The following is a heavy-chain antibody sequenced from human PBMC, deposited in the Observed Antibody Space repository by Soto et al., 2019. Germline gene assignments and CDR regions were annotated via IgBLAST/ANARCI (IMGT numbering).Heavy chain of an antibody. V-gene: IGHV2-5*02. CDR2: FYWADDK. CDR3: AHRPSYCSGGSCYSGFDY. D-gene: IGHD2-15*01. CDR1: GFPLSTSGVG. J-gene: IGHJ4*02. Sequence: QITLKESGPTLVKPTQTLTLTCTFSGFPLSTSGVGVGWIRQPPGKALEWLALFYWADDKRYSPSLKSRLTITKDTSKNQVVLTMTNMDPVDTATYYCAHRPSYCSGGSCYSGFDYWGQGTLVTVSS.